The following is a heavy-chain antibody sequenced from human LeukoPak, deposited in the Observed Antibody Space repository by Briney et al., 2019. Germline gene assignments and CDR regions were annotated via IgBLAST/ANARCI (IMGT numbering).Heavy chain of an antibody. CDR2: ISAYNGNT. Sequence: ASVKVSCKASGYTFTSYGISWVRQAPGQGLEWMGWISAYNGNTNYAQKLQGRVTMTTDTSTSTAYMELRSLRSDDTAVYYCARGGPSVDSSSPFDYWGQGTLVTVSS. CDR1: GYTFTSYG. D-gene: IGHD6-6*01. J-gene: IGHJ4*02. V-gene: IGHV1-18*01. CDR3: ARGGPSVDSSSPFDY.